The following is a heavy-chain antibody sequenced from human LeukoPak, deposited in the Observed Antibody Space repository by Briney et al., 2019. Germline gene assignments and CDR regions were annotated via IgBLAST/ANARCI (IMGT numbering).Heavy chain of an antibody. CDR1: GFTFSSYW. J-gene: IGHJ4*02. Sequence: AGGSLRLSCAASGFTFSSYWMHWVRQAPGKGLVWVSRINSDGSSTSYADSEKGRFTISRDNAKNTLYLQMNSLRAEDTAVYYCASPRYSYGVPTDYWGQGTLVTVSS. CDR2: INSDGSST. V-gene: IGHV3-74*01. CDR3: ASPRYSYGVPTDY. D-gene: IGHD5-24*01.